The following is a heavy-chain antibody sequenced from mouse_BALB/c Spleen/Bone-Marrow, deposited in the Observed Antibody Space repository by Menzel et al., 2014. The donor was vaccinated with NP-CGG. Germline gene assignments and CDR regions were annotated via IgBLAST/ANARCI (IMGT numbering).Heavy chain of an antibody. CDR2: IYPYNGGT. D-gene: IGHD2-4*01. V-gene: IGHV1S29*02. CDR3: ARKDYDSFFDY. Sequence: VQLQQSGPELVKPGASVKISCKASGYTFTDYNMHWVKQSHGKSLEWIGYIYPYNGGTGYNQKLKTKATLTVDNSSSTAYMELRSLTSEDSAVYYCARKDYDSFFDYWGQGTTLTVSS. J-gene: IGHJ2*01. CDR1: GYTFTDYN.